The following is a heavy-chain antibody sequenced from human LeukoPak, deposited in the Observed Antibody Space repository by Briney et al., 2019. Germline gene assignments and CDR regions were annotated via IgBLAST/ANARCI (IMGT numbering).Heavy chain of an antibody. CDR3: ARDRYYYFRWGAFDI. Sequence: GGSLRLSCAASGFTFSSYSMNWVRQAPGKGLEWVSHITASGTAMFYADSVKGRFTISRDNAKNSLYLQMNSLRDEDTAVYYCARDRYYYFRWGAFDIWGQGTMVTVSS. CDR1: GFTFSSYS. J-gene: IGHJ3*02. CDR2: ITASGTAM. D-gene: IGHD3-3*01. V-gene: IGHV3-48*02.